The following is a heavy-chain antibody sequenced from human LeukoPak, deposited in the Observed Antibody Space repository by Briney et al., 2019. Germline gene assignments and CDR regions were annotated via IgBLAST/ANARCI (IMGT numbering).Heavy chain of an antibody. J-gene: IGHJ3*02. CDR2: INPSGGST. V-gene: IGHV1-46*01. CDR1: GYTFTSYY. Sequence: ASVKVSCKASGYTFTSYYMHWVRQAPGQGLEWMGIINPSGGSTSYAQKFQGRVTMTRDMSTSTVYMELSSLRSEDTAVYYCARVLAYCGGDCGEAFDIWGQGTMVTVSS. D-gene: IGHD2-21*02. CDR3: ARVLAYCGGDCGEAFDI.